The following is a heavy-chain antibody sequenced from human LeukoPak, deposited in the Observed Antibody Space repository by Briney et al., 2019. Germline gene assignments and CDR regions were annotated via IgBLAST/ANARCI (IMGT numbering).Heavy chain of an antibody. V-gene: IGHV3-23*01. Sequence: PGGSLRLSCAASGFTFSSYAMSWVRQAPGKGLEWVSGISGSGGSTHYADSVKDRSTISGDNSKNTLYLQMNSLRAEDTAVYYCAKETVVVVAATPDAFDIWGQGTMVTVSS. D-gene: IGHD2-15*01. CDR3: AKETVVVVAATPDAFDI. CDR1: GFTFSSYA. CDR2: ISGSGGST. J-gene: IGHJ3*02.